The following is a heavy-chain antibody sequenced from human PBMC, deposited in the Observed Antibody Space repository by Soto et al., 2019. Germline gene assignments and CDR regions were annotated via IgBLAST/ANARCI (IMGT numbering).Heavy chain of an antibody. D-gene: IGHD2-21*02. Sequence: SDTPSLTRIVSGVSVTSHTWSCVRQPANKGLEWIGRVFPSVSATYSPSLKSRGRISMDTPENRISLKLDSVTAADAGVYYCTRYGMTTGDTWGPGPLVTVSS. CDR3: TRYGMTTGDT. CDR1: GVSVTSHT. J-gene: IGHJ4*02. CDR2: VFPSVSA. V-gene: IGHV4-4*07.